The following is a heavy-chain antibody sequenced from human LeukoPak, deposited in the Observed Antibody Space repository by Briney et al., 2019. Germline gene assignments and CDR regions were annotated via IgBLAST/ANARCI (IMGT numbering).Heavy chain of an antibody. Sequence: GGSLRLSCAASGFTFDDYTMHWVRQAPGKGLEWVSLISWDGGSTYYADSVKGRFTISRDNSKNSLYLQMNSLRTEDTALYYCAKVKAPMTTVAYFDYWGQGTLVTVSS. J-gene: IGHJ4*02. CDR2: ISWDGGST. D-gene: IGHD4-11*01. CDR3: AKVKAPMTTVAYFDY. V-gene: IGHV3-43*01. CDR1: GFTFDDYT.